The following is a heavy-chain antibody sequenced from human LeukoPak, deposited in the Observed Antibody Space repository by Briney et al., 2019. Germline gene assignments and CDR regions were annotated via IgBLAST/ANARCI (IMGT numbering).Heavy chain of an antibody. Sequence: SETLSLTCTVSGGSISSYYWSWIRQPPGKGLEWIGSIYYSGSTYYNPSLKSRVTISVDTSKNQFSLKLSSVTAADTAVYYCASTGNSYYYYMDVWGKGTTVTVSS. CDR2: IYYSGST. CDR1: GGSISSYY. J-gene: IGHJ6*03. CDR3: ASTGNSYYYYMDV. D-gene: IGHD5-24*01. V-gene: IGHV4-39*01.